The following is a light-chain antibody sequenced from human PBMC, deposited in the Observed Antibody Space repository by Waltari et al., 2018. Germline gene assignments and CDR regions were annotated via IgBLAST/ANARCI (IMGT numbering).Light chain of an antibody. Sequence: DIQMTQYPSSLSASVGDRVTISCRASQTISSYLNWYQQKPGKAPDLLIYGASGLQSGVPSRFSGRGSGTDFTLTISSLQPEDFATYYCQQSYSTPPYTFGQGTKLEIK. CDR2: GAS. CDR1: QTISSY. V-gene: IGKV1-39*01. J-gene: IGKJ2*01. CDR3: QQSYSTPPYT.